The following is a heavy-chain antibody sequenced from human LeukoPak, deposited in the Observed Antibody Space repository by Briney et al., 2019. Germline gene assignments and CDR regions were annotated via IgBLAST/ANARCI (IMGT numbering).Heavy chain of an antibody. Sequence: ASVKVSCKASGYTFTGYYMHWVRQAPGQGLEWTGWINPNSGGTNYAQKFQGRVTMTRDTSISTAYMELSRLRSDDTAVYYCARGHYYGSRIDYWGQGTLVTVSS. CDR3: ARGHYYGSRIDY. CDR1: GYTFTGYY. V-gene: IGHV1-2*02. J-gene: IGHJ4*02. CDR2: INPNSGGT. D-gene: IGHD3-10*01.